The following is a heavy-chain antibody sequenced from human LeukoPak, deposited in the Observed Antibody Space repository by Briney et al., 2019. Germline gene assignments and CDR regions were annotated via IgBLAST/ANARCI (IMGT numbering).Heavy chain of an antibody. D-gene: IGHD6-19*01. Sequence: PSETLSLTCAVYGGSFSDYFWTWIRQPPGKGLEWIGEINHRGSTNYNPSLQSRVTISVDTSKSQFSLRLSSVTAADTAMYYCATRSEDSGWSFDYWAQGTLVTVSS. CDR1: GGSFSDYF. V-gene: IGHV4-34*01. CDR3: ATRSEDSGWSFDY. CDR2: INHRGST. J-gene: IGHJ4*02.